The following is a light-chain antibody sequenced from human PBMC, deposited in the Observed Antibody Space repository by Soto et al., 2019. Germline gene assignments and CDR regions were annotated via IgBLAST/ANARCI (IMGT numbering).Light chain of an antibody. V-gene: IGKV3-11*01. Sequence: EIVLTQSPATLSLSPGERATLSCRASQSVSSYLAWYQQKPGQAPRLLIYVASNRATGIPARFSGSGSGTDFTLPISSLEPEDFAVYYCQQRSNWPPYTFGQGTKLEIK. CDR3: QQRSNWPPYT. CDR2: VAS. CDR1: QSVSSY. J-gene: IGKJ2*01.